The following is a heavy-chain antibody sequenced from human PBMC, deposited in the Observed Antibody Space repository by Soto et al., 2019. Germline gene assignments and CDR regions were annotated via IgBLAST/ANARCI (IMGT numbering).Heavy chain of an antibody. CDR1: GYTFTTYD. V-gene: IGHV1-8*01. Sequence: QVQLVQSGAEVKKPGASVKVSCKASGYTFTTYDINWVLHATGQGLEWMGWMNPNSGHTVYAEKFQGRVTVTRDTSINTAYMELSSLRSEDSAVYYCARGSMWLGAYGMDVWGQGTTVTVSS. CDR2: MNPNSGHT. CDR3: ARGSMWLGAYGMDV. D-gene: IGHD3-10*01. J-gene: IGHJ6*02.